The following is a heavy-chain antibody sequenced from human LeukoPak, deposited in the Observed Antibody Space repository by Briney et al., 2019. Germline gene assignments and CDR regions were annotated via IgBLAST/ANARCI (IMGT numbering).Heavy chain of an antibody. CDR3: EGTYYYDSSDDY. CDR1: GFTFRSYA. V-gene: IGHV3-23*01. D-gene: IGHD3-22*01. CDR2: ISGSGTST. Sequence: GGSLRLSCAASGFTFRSYATSWVRQAPGKGLEWVLAISGSGTSTYYADSVKGRFTISRDNSKNTLYLQMSSLRAEDTAVYYCEGTYYYDSSDDYWGQGTLVTVSS. J-gene: IGHJ4*02.